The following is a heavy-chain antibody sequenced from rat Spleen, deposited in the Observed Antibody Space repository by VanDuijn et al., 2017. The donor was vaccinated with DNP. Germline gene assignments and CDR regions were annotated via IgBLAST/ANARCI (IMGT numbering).Heavy chain of an antibody. J-gene: IGHJ1*01. V-gene: IGHV2-30*01. Sequence: QVQLRESGPDLVQPSQTLSLACTVSGFSLTSYHMHWVRQPSGKGLEWMGVIWTDGNTDYNSAVQSRLSISRDTSKRQVFLKMNSLQPEDTGTYYCARHKNWYFDFWGPGTMVTVSS. CDR1: GFSLTSYH. CDR2: IWTDGNT. CDR3: ARHKNWYFDF.